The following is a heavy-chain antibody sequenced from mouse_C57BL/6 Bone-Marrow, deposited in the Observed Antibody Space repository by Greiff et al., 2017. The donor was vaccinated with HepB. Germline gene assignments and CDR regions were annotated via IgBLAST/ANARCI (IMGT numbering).Heavy chain of an antibody. CDR3: ARRGGSSPYAMDY. V-gene: IGHV1-76*01. CDR1: GYTFTDYY. CDR2: IYPGSGNT. J-gene: IGHJ4*01. Sequence: QVQLKESGAELVRPGASVKLSCKASGYTFTDYYINWVKQRPGQGLEWIARIYPGSGNTYYNEKFKGKATLTAEKSSSTAYMQLSSLTSEDSAVYFCARRGGSSPYAMDYWGQGTSVTVSS. D-gene: IGHD1-1*01.